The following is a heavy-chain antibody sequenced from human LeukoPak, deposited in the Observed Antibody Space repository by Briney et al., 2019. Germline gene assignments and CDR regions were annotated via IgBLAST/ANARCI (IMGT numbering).Heavy chain of an antibody. CDR1: GYTFTGYY. Sequence: ASVKVSCKASGYTFTGYYMHWVRQVPGQGLEWMGWINPNSGGTNYAQKFQGRVTMTRDTSISTAYMELSRLRSDDTAVYYCARSPLIISPEMDVWGKGTTVTVSS. J-gene: IGHJ6*04. CDR2: INPNSGGT. D-gene: IGHD3-10*01. CDR3: ARSPLIISPEMDV. V-gene: IGHV1-2*02.